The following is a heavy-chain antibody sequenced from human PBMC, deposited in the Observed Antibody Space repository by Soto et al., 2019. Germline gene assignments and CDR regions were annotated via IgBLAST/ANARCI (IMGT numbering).Heavy chain of an antibody. CDR2: IYSGGST. CDR1: GSTVSSNY. V-gene: IGHV3-53*01. Sequence: PGGSLRLSCAASGSTVSSNYMSWVRQAPGKGLEWVSVIYSGGSTYYADSVKGRFTISRDNSKNTLYLQMNSLRAEDTAVYYCARDRIAAAGYYYYGMDVWGQGTTGTAP. D-gene: IGHD6-13*01. J-gene: IGHJ6*02. CDR3: ARDRIAAAGYYYYGMDV.